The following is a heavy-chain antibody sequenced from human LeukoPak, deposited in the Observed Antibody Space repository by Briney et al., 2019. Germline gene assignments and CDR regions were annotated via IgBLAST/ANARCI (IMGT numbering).Heavy chain of an antibody. CDR1: GDSVSSNNAD. CDR3: ARTQSGYFDL. V-gene: IGHV6-1*01. CDR2: TYYRTKWNT. J-gene: IGHJ2*01. Sequence: SQTLSLTCAISGDSVSSNNADWNWIRQSPSRGLEWLGRTYYRTKWNTDYAVSVKSRITINPDTSKNQFSLQLNSVTPEDTAVYYCARTQSGYFDLWGRGTLVTVSS.